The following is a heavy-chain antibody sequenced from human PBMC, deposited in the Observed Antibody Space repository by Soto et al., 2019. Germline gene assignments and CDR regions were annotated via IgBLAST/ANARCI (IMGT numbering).Heavy chain of an antibody. CDR1: GYAFSSYW. Sequence: GESLKISCQGSGYAFSSYWIAWVRQMPGKGLEWMGIIYPGDSDTRYSPSFQGQVTISVDKSITTAYLQWSSLKASDTAIYYCSKFKYSTSVRYLQHWGQGTPVTVSS. J-gene: IGHJ1*01. D-gene: IGHD6-6*01. V-gene: IGHV5-51*01. CDR2: IYPGDSDT. CDR3: SKFKYSTSVRYLQH.